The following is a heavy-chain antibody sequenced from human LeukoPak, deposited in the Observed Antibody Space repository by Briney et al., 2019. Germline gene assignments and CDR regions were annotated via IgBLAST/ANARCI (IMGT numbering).Heavy chain of an antibody. CDR1: GGSISSYY. J-gene: IGHJ4*02. D-gene: IGHD5-18*01. CDR2: ISHSGST. CDR3: ARVGGYSYGNYYFNY. V-gene: IGHV4-38-2*02. Sequence: PSETLSLTCTVSGGSISSYYWGWIRQPPGKGLDWIGSISHSGSTYYNPSLRSRVTISIDTSKNQFSLRLNSVTATDTAVYYCARVGGYSYGNYYFNYWGQGTLVIVSS.